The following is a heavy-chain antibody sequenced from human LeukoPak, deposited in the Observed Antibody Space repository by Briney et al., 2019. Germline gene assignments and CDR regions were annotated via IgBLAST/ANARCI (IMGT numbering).Heavy chain of an antibody. Sequence: GGSLRLSCAASGFTFSSHAMSWVRQAPGKGLEWVSTIGTSADTYYPDSVKGRFTISRDNSRNTLDLQMNSLRADDTAVYYCAKNVPGRAIDDWGQGTLVTVSS. CDR1: GFTFSSHA. V-gene: IGHV3-23*01. J-gene: IGHJ4*02. D-gene: IGHD2-15*01. CDR2: IGTSADT. CDR3: AKNVPGRAIDD.